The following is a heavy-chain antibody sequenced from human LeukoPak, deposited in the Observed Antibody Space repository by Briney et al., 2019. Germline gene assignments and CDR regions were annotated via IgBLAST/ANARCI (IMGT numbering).Heavy chain of an antibody. Sequence: ASVKVSCKASGYTFTGYYMHWVRQAPGQGLEWMGWINPNSGGTNYAQKFQGRVTMTRDTSISTAYMELSRLRSDDTAVYYCARDGDIVATMIFDYWGQGTLVTVSS. CDR2: INPNSGGT. J-gene: IGHJ4*02. CDR1: GYTFTGYY. V-gene: IGHV1-2*02. CDR3: ARDGDIVATMIFDY. D-gene: IGHD5-12*01.